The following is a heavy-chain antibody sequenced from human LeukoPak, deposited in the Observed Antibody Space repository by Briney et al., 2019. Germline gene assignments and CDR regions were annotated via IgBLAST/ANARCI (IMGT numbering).Heavy chain of an antibody. CDR2: IGYTGST. J-gene: IGHJ4*02. D-gene: IGHD6-19*01. CDR3: ARSIRGYSSGWYYFDY. CDR1: DDSITSYY. V-gene: IGHV4-59*12. Sequence: SETLSLTCTVPDDSITSYYWTWIRQPPGKGLEWIGYIGYTGSTNYNPSLKSRVTISVEKSKNQFSLKLNSVTAADTAVYYCARSIRGYSSGWYYFDYWGQGILITVSS.